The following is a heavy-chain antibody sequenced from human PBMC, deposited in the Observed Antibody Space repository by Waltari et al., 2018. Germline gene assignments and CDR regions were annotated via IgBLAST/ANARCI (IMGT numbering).Heavy chain of an antibody. CDR2: IVPIYCTA. CDR1: GGTFSSYA. J-gene: IGHJ4*02. CDR3: ARTFYRIAYCGSDFYSRFDC. D-gene: IGHD2-21*01. V-gene: IGHV1-69*14. Sequence: QVQQVQSGAEVKKSGSSAMVACKASGGTFSSYATSWVGQATGQGIVWMGGIVPIYCTANYAQKFQVRSTITADKSTCTAYMELSSMSAEDTAVYYCARTFYRIAYCGSDFYSRFDCRRQRTLVAVSS.